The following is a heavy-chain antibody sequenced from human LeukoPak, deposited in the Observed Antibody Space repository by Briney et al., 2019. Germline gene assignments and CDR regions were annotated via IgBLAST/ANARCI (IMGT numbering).Heavy chain of an antibody. CDR1: GYTFTSYD. Sequence: GASVKVSCKASGYTFTSYDINWVRQATGQGLEWMGWMNPNSGNTGYAQKFQGRVTITRNTSISTAYMELSSLRSEDTAVYYCAKCASTSCIDYWGQGTLVTVSS. J-gene: IGHJ4*02. CDR3: AKCASTSCIDY. D-gene: IGHD2-2*01. CDR2: MNPNSGNT. V-gene: IGHV1-8*03.